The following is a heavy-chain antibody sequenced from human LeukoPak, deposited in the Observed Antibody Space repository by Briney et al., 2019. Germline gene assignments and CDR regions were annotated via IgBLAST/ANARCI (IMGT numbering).Heavy chain of an antibody. D-gene: IGHD4-17*01. CDR1: GFTFSSYS. CDR2: ISSSSSYI. CDR3: AKWRNGYYGDSSNFDY. J-gene: IGHJ4*02. V-gene: IGHV3-21*01. Sequence: GGSLRLSCAASGFTFSSYSMNWVRQAPGKGLEWVSSISSSSSYIYYADSVKGRFTISRDSAKNSLYLQMNSLRAEDTAVYYCAKWRNGYYGDSSNFDYWGQGTLVTVSS.